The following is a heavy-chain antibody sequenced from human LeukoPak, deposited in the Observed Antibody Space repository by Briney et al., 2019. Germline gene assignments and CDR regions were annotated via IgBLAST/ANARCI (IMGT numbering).Heavy chain of an antibody. CDR3: AKDGESGIQYTQGYFDY. Sequence: GGSLRLSCAASGFSFSDYAIYWVRQTPGKGLEWVAFIRYDGGNKIYADSVKGRFTISRDNFHNTVYLQMTGLRAEDTAVYYCAKDGESGIQYTQGYFDYWGQGTLVIVSS. V-gene: IGHV3-30*02. CDR1: GFSFSDYA. CDR2: IRYDGGNK. D-gene: IGHD1-1*01. J-gene: IGHJ4*02.